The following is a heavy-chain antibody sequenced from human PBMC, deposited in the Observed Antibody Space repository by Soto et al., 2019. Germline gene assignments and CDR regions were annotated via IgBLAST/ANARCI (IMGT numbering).Heavy chain of an antibody. Sequence: EVQLVESGGGLVQPGGSLRLSCAASGFTFSDHYMDWVRQAPGKGLEWVGRGRNKANSYTTEYAASVKGRFTISRDDSKNSLYLQINTLRTEDTAAYYCAGASATGIDVFDNCGQGTMGPVSS. D-gene: IGHD3-10*01. CDR3: AGASATGIDVFDN. CDR1: GFTFSDHY. J-gene: IGHJ3*02. CDR2: GRNKANSYTT. V-gene: IGHV3-72*01.